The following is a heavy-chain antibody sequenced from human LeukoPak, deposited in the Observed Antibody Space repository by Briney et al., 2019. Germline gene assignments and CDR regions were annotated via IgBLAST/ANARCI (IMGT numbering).Heavy chain of an antibody. V-gene: IGHV1-69*05. CDR2: IIPIFGTA. Sequence: SVKVSCKASGGTFSSYAISWVRQAPGQGLEWMGRIIPIFGTANYAQKFQGRVTITTDESTSTAYMELSSLRSEDTAVYYCARDHDPYCGGDCYVYWGQGTLVTVSS. D-gene: IGHD2-21*02. CDR3: ARDHDPYCGGDCYVY. J-gene: IGHJ4*02. CDR1: GGTFSSYA.